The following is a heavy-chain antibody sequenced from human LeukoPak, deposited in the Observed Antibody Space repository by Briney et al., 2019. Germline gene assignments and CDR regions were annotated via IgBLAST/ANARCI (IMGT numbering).Heavy chain of an antibody. Sequence: GESLKISCKGSGYSFTSYWIGWVRQMPGKGLEWMGIIYPGDSDTRYSPSFQGQVTISADKSISTAYLQWSSLKASDTAMYYCARQKSRRDGYNSVDDAFDIWGQGTMVTVSS. D-gene: IGHD5-24*01. CDR2: IYPGDSDT. J-gene: IGHJ3*02. CDR1: GYSFTSYW. V-gene: IGHV5-51*01. CDR3: ARQKSRRDGYNSVDDAFDI.